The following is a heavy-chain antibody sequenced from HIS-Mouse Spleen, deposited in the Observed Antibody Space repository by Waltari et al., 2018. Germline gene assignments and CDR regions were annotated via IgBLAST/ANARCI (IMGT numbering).Heavy chain of an antibody. CDR3: ARVDSMGYYYDSSGYCAFDI. CDR2: INQSGRT. CDR1: GGSFSGYY. D-gene: IGHD3-22*01. Sequence: QVQLQQWGAGLLKPSETLSLTCAVYGGSFSGYYWSWIRQPPGKGLEWIGEINQSGRTTYNPSLKSRVTISVDTSKNQFSLKLSSVTAADTAVYYCARVDSMGYYYDSSGYCAFDIWGQGTMVTVSS. V-gene: IGHV4-34*01. J-gene: IGHJ3*02.